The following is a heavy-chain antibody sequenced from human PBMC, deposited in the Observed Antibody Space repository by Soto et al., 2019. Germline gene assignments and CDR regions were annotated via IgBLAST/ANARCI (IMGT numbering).Heavy chain of an antibody. V-gene: IGHV1-2*02. CDR1: GYTFTSYG. J-gene: IGHJ4*02. CDR2: INPNSGGT. D-gene: IGHD2-2*01. Sequence: ASVKVSCKASGYTFTSYGISWVRQAPGQGLEWMGWINPNSGGTNYAQKFQGRVTMTRDTSISTAYMELSRLRSDDTAVYYCARVNLGWYCSSTSCPTPFDYWGQGTLVTVSS. CDR3: ARVNLGWYCSSTSCPTPFDY.